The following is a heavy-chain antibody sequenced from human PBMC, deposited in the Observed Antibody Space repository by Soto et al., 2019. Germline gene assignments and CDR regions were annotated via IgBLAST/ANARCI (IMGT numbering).Heavy chain of an antibody. CDR1: GYTFTSYG. CDR2: ISAYNGNT. J-gene: IGHJ6*02. CDR3: ARDRSGVVVTLNMDV. Sequence: ASVKVSCKASGYTFTSYGISWVRQAPGQGLEWMGWISAYNGNTNYAQKLQGRVTMTTDTSTSTAYMELRSLRSDDTAVYYCARDRSGVVVTLNMDVWGQGNTVTVSS. D-gene: IGHD2-21*02. V-gene: IGHV1-18*04.